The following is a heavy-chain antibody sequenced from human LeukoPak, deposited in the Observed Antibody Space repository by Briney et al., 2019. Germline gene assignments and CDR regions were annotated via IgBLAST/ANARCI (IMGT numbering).Heavy chain of an antibody. J-gene: IGHJ4*02. CDR3: AKDSDRDSSGYFCLDY. D-gene: IGHD3-22*01. CDR1: GFTFDDYA. V-gene: IGHV3-9*01. CDR2: ISWNSGSI. Sequence: PGRSLRLSCAASGFTFDDYAMHWVRHAPGKGLEWGSGISWNSGSIGYADSVKGRFTISRDNAKNSLYLQMNSLRAEDTALYYCAKDSDRDSSGYFCLDYWGQGTLVTVSS.